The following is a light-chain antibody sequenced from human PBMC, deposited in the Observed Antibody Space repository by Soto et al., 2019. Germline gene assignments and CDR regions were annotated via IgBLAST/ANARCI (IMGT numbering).Light chain of an antibody. CDR1: QSVSSSY. Sequence: EIVLTQSPGTLSLSPGERATLACRASQSVSSSYLAWYQQKPGQAPRLLIYCASSRATGIPDRFSGSGSGTDFTLTLSRLEPDDFAVYYCQQYGSSPLTFGGGTKVEIK. CDR2: CAS. V-gene: IGKV3-20*01. J-gene: IGKJ4*01. CDR3: QQYGSSPLT.